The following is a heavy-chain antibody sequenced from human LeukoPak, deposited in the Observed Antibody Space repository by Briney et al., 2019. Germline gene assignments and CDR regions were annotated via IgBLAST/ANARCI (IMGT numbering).Heavy chain of an antibody. CDR1: GFTFSSYG. J-gene: IGHJ3*02. CDR2: IWYDGSYK. V-gene: IGHV3-33*01. CDR3: ARDLKGPTPSSAFDI. Sequence: GGSLRLSCAASGFTFSSYGMYWVRQAPGKGLEWVAVIWYDGSYKYYVDSVKGRFTISRDNSKNTPYLEMNSLRAEDTAVYYCARDLKGPTPSSAFDIWGQGTMVSVS. D-gene: IGHD6-6*01.